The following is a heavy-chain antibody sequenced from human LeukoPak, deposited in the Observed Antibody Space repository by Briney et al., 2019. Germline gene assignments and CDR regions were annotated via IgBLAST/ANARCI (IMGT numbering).Heavy chain of an antibody. CDR1: GGTFSSYA. D-gene: IGHD4-17*01. J-gene: IGHJ3*02. CDR2: IIPILGIA. V-gene: IGHV1-69*04. Sequence: ASVKVSCKASGGTFSSYAISWVRQAPGQGLEWMGRIIPILGIANYAQKFQGRVTITADKSTSTAYMELSSLRSEDTAVYYCARGVGPVTTSPPDAFDIWGQGTMVAVSS. CDR3: ARGVGPVTTSPPDAFDI.